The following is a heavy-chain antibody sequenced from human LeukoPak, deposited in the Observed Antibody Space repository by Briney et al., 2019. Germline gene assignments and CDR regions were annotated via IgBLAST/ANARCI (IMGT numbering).Heavy chain of an antibody. D-gene: IGHD2/OR15-2a*01. V-gene: IGHV3-74*01. CDR3: VESGWFDP. CDR1: GFAISSYW. J-gene: IGHJ5*02. Sequence: GGSLRLSCAASGFAISSYWMSWVRQAPGKGLGWVARVKYDGTVTTYADFVKGRFTISKDSAKNTLYLQMNSLRAEDTGVYYCVESGWFDPWGQGTLVTVSS. CDR2: VKYDGTVT.